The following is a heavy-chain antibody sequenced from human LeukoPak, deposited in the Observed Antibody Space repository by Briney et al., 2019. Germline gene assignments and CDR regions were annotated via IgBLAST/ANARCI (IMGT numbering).Heavy chain of an antibody. CDR3: ARGDFVGAYWFDH. CDR2: INHSGST. Sequence: PSETLSLTCAVYGGSFSGYYWSWIRQPPGKGLEWIGEINHSGSTNYNPSLKSRVTISVDTSKNQFSLKLSSVTAADTAVYYCARGDFVGAYWFDHWGQGTLVTVSS. V-gene: IGHV4-34*01. CDR1: GGSFSGYY. D-gene: IGHD1-26*01. J-gene: IGHJ5*02.